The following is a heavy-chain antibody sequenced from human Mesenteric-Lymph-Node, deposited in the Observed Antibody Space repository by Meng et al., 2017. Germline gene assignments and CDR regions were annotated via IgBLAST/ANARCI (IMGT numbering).Heavy chain of an antibody. D-gene: IGHD3-16*01. Sequence: QGHLVQSGAEVKKPGASVKVSCKASGYTFISDCITWVRQATGQGLEWMGRINPNSGGANYAQKFQGRVTMTRDTSISTAYMELSRLRSDDTAVYYCAREGLVGDLRYFDLWGRGTLVTVSS. CDR3: AREGLVGDLRYFDL. V-gene: IGHV1-2*06. J-gene: IGHJ2*01. CDR1: GYTFISDC. CDR2: INPNSGGA.